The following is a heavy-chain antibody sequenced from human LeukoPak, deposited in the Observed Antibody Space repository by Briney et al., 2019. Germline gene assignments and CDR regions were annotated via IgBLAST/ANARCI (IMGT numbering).Heavy chain of an antibody. J-gene: IGHJ4*02. CDR2: IYDTGIT. D-gene: IGHD2-2*02. Sequence: SQTLSLTCTVSGGSISSGDYYWSWIRQPPGKGLECIGYIYDTGITYYNPSLKSRVTISVDTSKHQFSLKLSSVTAADTAVYYCARDRVVPGVIGDYWGQGTLVTVSS. V-gene: IGHV4-30-4*01. CDR3: ARDRVVPGVIGDY. CDR1: GGSISSGDYY.